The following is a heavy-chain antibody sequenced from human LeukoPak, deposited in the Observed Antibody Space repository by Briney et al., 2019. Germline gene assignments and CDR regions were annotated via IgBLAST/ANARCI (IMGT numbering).Heavy chain of an antibody. D-gene: IGHD4-23*01. CDR3: ARGDGNVYYFDY. V-gene: IGHV3-48*03. CDR2: ISSSGSTI. J-gene: IGHJ4*02. CDR1: GFTFSSYE. Sequence: GGSLGLPCAASGFTFSSYEMNWVRQAPGKGLEWVSYISSSGSTIYYADSVKGRFTISRDNAKNSLYLQMNSLRAEDTAVYYCARGDGNVYYFDYWGQGTLVTVSS.